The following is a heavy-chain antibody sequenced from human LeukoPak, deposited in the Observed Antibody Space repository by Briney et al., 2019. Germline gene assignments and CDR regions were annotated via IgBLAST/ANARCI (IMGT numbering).Heavy chain of an antibody. J-gene: IGHJ4*02. Sequence: PGGSLRLSCATSGFTFSNYNMNWVRQAPGKGLEWVSSITGRSSFLFYADSVKGRFTISRDNAKNSLYLQMNSLRAEGTAVYYCARDGSSYGFFDYWGQGILVTVSS. D-gene: IGHD5-18*01. CDR2: ITGRSSFL. CDR3: ARDGSSYGFFDY. V-gene: IGHV3-21*01. CDR1: GFTFSNYN.